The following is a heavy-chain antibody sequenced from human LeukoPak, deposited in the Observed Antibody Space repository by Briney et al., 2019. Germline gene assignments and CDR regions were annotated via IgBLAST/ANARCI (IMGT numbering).Heavy chain of an antibody. D-gene: IGHD6-19*01. CDR1: GFAFSSYG. V-gene: IGHV3-30*03. CDR3: AVAVVGGHDY. Sequence: GGSLRLSCAASGFAFSSYGMHWVRQAPGKGLEWVAVISHDGSNKYYADSVKGRFTISRDNSKNTLYLQMNSLRAEDTAVYYCAVAVVGGHDYWGQGTLVTVSS. CDR2: ISHDGSNK. J-gene: IGHJ4*02.